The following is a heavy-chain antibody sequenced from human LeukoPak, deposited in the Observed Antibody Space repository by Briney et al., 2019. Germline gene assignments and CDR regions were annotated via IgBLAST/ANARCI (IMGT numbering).Heavy chain of an antibody. Sequence: ASVKVSCKASGYIFTNYAMHWVRRAPGQRLEWMGRINAGNGHTKYSQKFQGRVTITRDTSANTAYMELSSLRSEDTAVYYCARIRTIVRGPDGFDIWGQGTMVTVSS. CDR1: GYIFTNYA. CDR2: INAGNGHT. V-gene: IGHV1-3*01. D-gene: IGHD3-10*01. J-gene: IGHJ3*02. CDR3: ARIRTIVRGPDGFDI.